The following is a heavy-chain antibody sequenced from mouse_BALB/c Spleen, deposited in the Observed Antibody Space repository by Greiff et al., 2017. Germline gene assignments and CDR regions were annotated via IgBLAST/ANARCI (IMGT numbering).Heavy chain of an antibody. V-gene: IGHV14-1*02. D-gene: IGHD2-2*01. CDR3: ARDGYDGGYFDY. Sequence: EVQLQQSGAELVRPGALVKLSCKASGFNIKDYYMHWVKQRPEQGLEWIGWIDPENGNTIYDPKFQGKASITADTSSNTAYLQLSSLTSEDTAVYYCARDGYDGGYFDYWGQGTTLTVSS. CDR2: IDPENGNT. CDR1: GFNIKDYY. J-gene: IGHJ2*01.